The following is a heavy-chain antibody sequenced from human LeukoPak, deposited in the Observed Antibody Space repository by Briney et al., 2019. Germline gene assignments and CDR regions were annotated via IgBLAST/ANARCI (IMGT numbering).Heavy chain of an antibody. V-gene: IGHV1-2*02. CDR2: INPSNGGT. CDR3: ARESRGWYFDL. J-gene: IGHJ2*01. CDR1: GYTFTGYF. Sequence: ASVKVSCKTSGYTFTGYFIHWVRQAPGQGLEWMGWINPSNGGTNSAQRFQGRVTMARDTSISTAYMELSRLRSDDTAVYYCARESRGWYFDLWGRGTLVTVSS.